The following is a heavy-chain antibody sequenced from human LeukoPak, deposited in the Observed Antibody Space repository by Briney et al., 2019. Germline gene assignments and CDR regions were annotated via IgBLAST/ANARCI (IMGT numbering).Heavy chain of an antibody. Sequence: SETLSLTCTVSGGSISSYYWSWIRQPAGKGLEWIGRIYTSGSTNYNPSLKSRVTMSVDTSKNQFSLKLSSVTAADTSVYYCARDRCSGGSCYFDYWGQGTLVTVSS. D-gene: IGHD2-15*01. V-gene: IGHV4-4*07. CDR2: IYTSGST. J-gene: IGHJ4*02. CDR3: ARDRCSGGSCYFDY. CDR1: GGSISSYY.